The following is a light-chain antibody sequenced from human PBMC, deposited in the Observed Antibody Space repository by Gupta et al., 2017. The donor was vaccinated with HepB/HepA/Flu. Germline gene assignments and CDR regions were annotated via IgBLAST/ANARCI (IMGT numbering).Light chain of an antibody. CDR1: SSNIGNNY. CDR2: ENN. Sequence: QSVLTQPPSVSAAPGQKVTISCSGSSSNIGNNYVSWYQQPPGTAPKLLIYENNKRPSGIPDRFSGFKSGTSATLGITGLQTGDEADYYCGTWDSSLSARVFGGGTKLTVL. CDR3: GTWDSSLSARV. J-gene: IGLJ2*01. V-gene: IGLV1-51*02.